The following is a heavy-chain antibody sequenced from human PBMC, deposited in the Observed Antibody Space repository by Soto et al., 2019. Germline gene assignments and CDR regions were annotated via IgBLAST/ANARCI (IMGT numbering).Heavy chain of an antibody. D-gene: IGHD3-10*01. Sequence: QVHLVQSGAEVKKPGASVKVSCQGSGYAFTTYGITWVRQAPGQGLEWMGWISAHNGNTNYAQKLQGRVTVTRDTATSTADMELRSLRYDDTAVYYGGRGRYGGYWGQGALVTVSS. CDR3: GRGRYGGY. CDR2: ISAHNGNT. V-gene: IGHV1-18*01. J-gene: IGHJ4*02. CDR1: GYAFTTYG.